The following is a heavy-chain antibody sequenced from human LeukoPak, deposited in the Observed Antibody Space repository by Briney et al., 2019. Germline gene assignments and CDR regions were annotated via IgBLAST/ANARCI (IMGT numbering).Heavy chain of an antibody. J-gene: IGHJ4*02. CDR1: GGSISSYY. CDR2: IYYSGST. CDR3: ATLHFWSGYSYFDY. Sequence: SETLSLTCTVSGGSISSYYLSWIRQPPGKGLEWIGYIYYSGSTNYNASLKSRVTISVDMSKNQFSLNLSSVTAADTAVYYCATLHFWSGYSYFDYWGQGALVTVSS. V-gene: IGHV4-59*01. D-gene: IGHD3-3*02.